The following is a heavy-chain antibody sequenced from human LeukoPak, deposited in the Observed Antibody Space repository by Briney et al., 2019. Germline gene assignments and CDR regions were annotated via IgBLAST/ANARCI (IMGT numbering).Heavy chain of an antibody. CDR1: GFAFSNYA. Sequence: PGGSLRLSCAASGFAFSNYAMSWVRQAPGKGLEWVSGITATGVNTFYADSVRGRFTLSRDNSNNALYLQMNSLRAEDTAVYYCAKAFSTWSLFFDSWGQGALVTVAS. CDR3: AKAFSTWSLFFDS. J-gene: IGHJ4*02. D-gene: IGHD3-3*01. CDR2: ITATGVNT. V-gene: IGHV3-23*01.